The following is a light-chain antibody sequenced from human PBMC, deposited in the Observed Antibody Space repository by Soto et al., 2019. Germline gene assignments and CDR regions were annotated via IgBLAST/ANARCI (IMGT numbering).Light chain of an antibody. Sequence: QSALTQSASVSGYPGQSITISCTGTSSDVGSYNLVSWYQQHPGKAPKLMIYEGSKRPSGVSNRFSGSKSGNTASLTISGLQAEDEADYYCCSYAGSSTFVVFGGGTKLTVL. CDR3: CSYAGSSTFVV. CDR2: EGS. V-gene: IGLV2-23*03. J-gene: IGLJ2*01. CDR1: SSDVGSYNL.